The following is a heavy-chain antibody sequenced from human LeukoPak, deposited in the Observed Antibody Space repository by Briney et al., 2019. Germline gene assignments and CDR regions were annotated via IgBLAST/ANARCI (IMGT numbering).Heavy chain of an antibody. V-gene: IGHV3-30*02. J-gene: IGHJ4*02. Sequence: PGGSLRLSCAASGFSFTTYGIHWVGQAPGKGLEWVAFVPRDESDRKYADSVKGRFTISRDNSKNMVYLQMNSLRVEDTARYYCARGPVGAYWDWGQGTLVTVSS. D-gene: IGHD1-26*01. CDR2: VPRDESDR. CDR3: ARGPVGAYWD. CDR1: GFSFTTYG.